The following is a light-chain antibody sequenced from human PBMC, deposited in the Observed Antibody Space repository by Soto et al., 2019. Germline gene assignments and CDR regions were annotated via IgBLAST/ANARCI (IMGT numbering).Light chain of an antibody. Sequence: EIVLTQSPGTLSLSPGDRATLSCRASQNVNSNHIAWYQQKPGQAPRLLIYGPSSRATGIPERFSGSGSGTDFTLTISRLEPEDFAVYFCHQFGSSPQTFGHGTKVDIK. V-gene: IGKV3-20*01. CDR2: GPS. CDR1: QNVNSNH. CDR3: HQFGSSPQT. J-gene: IGKJ1*01.